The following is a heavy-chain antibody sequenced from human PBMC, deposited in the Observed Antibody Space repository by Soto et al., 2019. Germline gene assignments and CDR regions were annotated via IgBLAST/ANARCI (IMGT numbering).Heavy chain of an antibody. J-gene: IGHJ6*01. CDR3: ARGLLHPNGKKWYHNVLDV. Sequence: ASVKVSCKASSYTFTDYYIHWVRQSPGQGLEWMGWVNPNSGNAGYPPRFQGRLSMTRDTSMNTAYMQLSSLTSDDTAVYYCARGLLHPNGKKWYHNVLDVWRPWTTGTVSS. CDR1: SYTFTDYY. V-gene: IGHV1-8*02. CDR2: VNPNSGNA. D-gene: IGHD2-15*01.